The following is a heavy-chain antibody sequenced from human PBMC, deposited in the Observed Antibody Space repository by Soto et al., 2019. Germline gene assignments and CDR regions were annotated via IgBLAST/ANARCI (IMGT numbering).Heavy chain of an antibody. J-gene: IGHJ5*02. Sequence: SQTLSLTCAISGDSVSSNSAAWNWIRQSPSRGLEWLGRTYYRSKWYNDYAVSVKSRITINPDTSKNQFSLQLNSVTPEDTAVYYCARAELWFGESPPNNWFDPWGQGTLVTVSS. CDR2: TYYRSKWYN. D-gene: IGHD3-10*01. CDR3: ARAELWFGESPPNNWFDP. CDR1: GDSVSSNSAA. V-gene: IGHV6-1*01.